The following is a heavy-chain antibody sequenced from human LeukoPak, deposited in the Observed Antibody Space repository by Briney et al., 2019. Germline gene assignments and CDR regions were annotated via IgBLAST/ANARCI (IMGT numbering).Heavy chain of an antibody. CDR3: AKAHSISWPYAFDS. D-gene: IGHD6-13*01. Sequence: GGSLRLSCAASGLTFSSFAMNWVRQAPGKGLEWVSAISGNGGRTYSADSVQGRFTISRDNSKNTVYLQMDNLRAEDSAMYYCAKAHSISWPYAFDSWGQGTLVTVSS. CDR1: GLTFSSFA. CDR2: ISGNGGRT. J-gene: IGHJ4*02. V-gene: IGHV3-23*01.